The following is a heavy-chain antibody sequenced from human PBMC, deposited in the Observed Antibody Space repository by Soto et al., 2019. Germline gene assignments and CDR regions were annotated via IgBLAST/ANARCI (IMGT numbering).Heavy chain of an antibody. CDR3: ERVFSGVTPSD. CDR1: GFTFSSYV. CDR2: INSDGSGT. Sequence: XGSLRLSLPASGFTFSSYVLHWVRQAPGKGLVWVSRINSDGSGTNYADFVKGRFTISRDNAKNTLYLQMNSLRADDTAVYYCERVFSGVTPSDWGQGTLVTVSS. D-gene: IGHD3-10*01. V-gene: IGHV3-74*01. J-gene: IGHJ4*02.